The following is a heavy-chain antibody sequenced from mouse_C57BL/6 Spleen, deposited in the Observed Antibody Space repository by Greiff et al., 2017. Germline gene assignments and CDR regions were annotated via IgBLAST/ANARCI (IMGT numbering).Heavy chain of an antibody. CDR1: GYTFTSYW. D-gene: IGHD4-1*01. Sequence: QVQLQQPGAELVRPGTSVKLSCKASGYTFTSYWMHWVKQRPGQGLEWIGVIDPSDNYTNYNQKFKGKATLTVDKSSSTAYMQLSRLTSEDSAVYYCARGRLGLGRVDYWGQGTTLTVSS. J-gene: IGHJ2*01. V-gene: IGHV1-59*01. CDR3: ARGRLGLGRVDY. CDR2: IDPSDNYT.